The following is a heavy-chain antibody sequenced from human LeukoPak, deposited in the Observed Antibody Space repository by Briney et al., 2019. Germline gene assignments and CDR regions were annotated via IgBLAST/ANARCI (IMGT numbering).Heavy chain of an antibody. J-gene: IGHJ3*02. CDR3: AREESRNDAFDI. CDR2: INRDGSST. Sequence: GGSLRLSCAASGFTFSSYWMHWVRQAPGKGLVWVSRINRDGSSTSYADSVKGRFTISRDNAKNTLSLQMNSQRAEDTAVYYCAREESRNDAFDIWGQGTMVTVSS. V-gene: IGHV3-74*01. CDR1: GFTFSSYW. D-gene: IGHD3-10*01.